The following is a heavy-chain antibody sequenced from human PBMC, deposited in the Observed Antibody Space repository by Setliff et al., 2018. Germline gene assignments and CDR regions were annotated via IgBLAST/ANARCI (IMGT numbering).Heavy chain of an antibody. CDR3: NTSPISSGWHSNFDYNMDV. Sequence: PGGSLRLSCTASGFTFSNAWMSWVRQAPGKGLEWVGRIKRITDSGTTDHAAPVKGRFTVSRDDSISTLYLQMNSLKTEDTAVYYCNTSPISSGWHSNFDYNMDVWGQGTTVTVSS. CDR1: GFTFSNAW. J-gene: IGHJ6*02. D-gene: IGHD6-19*01. CDR2: IKRITDSGTT. V-gene: IGHV3-15*01.